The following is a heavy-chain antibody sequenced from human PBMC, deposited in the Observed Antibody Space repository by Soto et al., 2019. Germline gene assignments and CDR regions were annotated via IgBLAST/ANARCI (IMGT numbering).Heavy chain of an antibody. D-gene: IGHD3-3*01. Sequence: VASVKVSCKASGYTFTSYDINWVRQATGQGLEWMGWVSAYSGNTNYAQKLQGRVTMTTDTSTSTAYMELRSLRSDDTAVYYCARGDFWSGLNWFDPWGQGTQVTVSS. V-gene: IGHV1-18*01. CDR3: ARGDFWSGLNWFDP. J-gene: IGHJ5*02. CDR1: GYTFTSYD. CDR2: VSAYSGNT.